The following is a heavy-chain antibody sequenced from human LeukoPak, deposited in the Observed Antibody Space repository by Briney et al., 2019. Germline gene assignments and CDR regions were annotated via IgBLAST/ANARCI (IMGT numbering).Heavy chain of an antibody. CDR3: VKDLGRYRNNCFDY. V-gene: IGHV3-64*04. D-gene: IGHD1-26*01. CDR1: GFTFSSYA. Sequence: GGSLRLSCSASGFTFSSYAMHWVRQAPGRGLQYVSAISSNGGGTYYADSVKGRFTISRDDSRNTLYLQMNSLRAEDTAVYYCVKDLGRYRNNCFDYWGQGTLVTVSS. CDR2: ISSNGGGT. J-gene: IGHJ4*02.